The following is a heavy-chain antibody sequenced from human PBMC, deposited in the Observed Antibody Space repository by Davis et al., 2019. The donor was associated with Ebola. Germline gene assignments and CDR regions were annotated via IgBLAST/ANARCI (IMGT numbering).Heavy chain of an antibody. D-gene: IGHD3-3*01. Sequence: SETLSLTCTVSGGSVSSGSYYWSWIRQPPGKGLEWIGYIYYSGSTNYNPSLKSRVTISVDTSKNQFSLKLSSVTAADTAVYYCARTTYYDGVDPWGQGTLVTVSS. V-gene: IGHV4-61*01. CDR2: IYYSGST. CDR1: GGSVSSGSYY. J-gene: IGHJ5*02. CDR3: ARTTYYDGVDP.